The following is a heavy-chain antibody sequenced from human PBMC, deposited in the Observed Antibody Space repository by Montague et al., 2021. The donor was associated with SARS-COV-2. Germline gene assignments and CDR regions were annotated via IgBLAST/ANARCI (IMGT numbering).Heavy chain of an antibody. CDR1: GGSISSGSYY. CDR3: ARDLAPYYGSGSCYNPIDAFDI. D-gene: IGHD3-10*01. V-gene: IGHV4-61*02. J-gene: IGHJ3*02. CDR2: IYTSGST. Sequence: TLSLTCTVSGGSISSGSYYWSWIRQPAGKGLEWIGRIYTSGSTNYNPSLKSRVTISVDTSKNQFSLKLSSVTAADTAVYYCARDLAPYYGSGSCYNPIDAFDIWGQGTMVTVSS.